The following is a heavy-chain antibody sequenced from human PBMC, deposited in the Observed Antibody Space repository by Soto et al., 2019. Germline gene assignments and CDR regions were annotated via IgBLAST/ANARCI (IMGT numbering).Heavy chain of an antibody. CDR3: ARVRGYSSSWYALDRNYYYYGMDV. J-gene: IGHJ6*02. D-gene: IGHD6-13*01. CDR1: GYTFTSYY. V-gene: IGHV1-46*01. Sequence: ASVKVSCKASGYTFTSYYMHWVRQAPGQGLEWMGIINPSGGSTSYAQKFQGRVTMTRDTSTSTVYMELSSLRSEDTAVYYCARVRGYSSSWYALDRNYYYYGMDVWGQGTTVTVS. CDR2: INPSGGST.